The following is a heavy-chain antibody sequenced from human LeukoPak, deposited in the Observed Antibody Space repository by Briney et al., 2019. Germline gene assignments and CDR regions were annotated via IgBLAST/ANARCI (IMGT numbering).Heavy chain of an antibody. J-gene: IGHJ3*02. CDR3: ARAGHVITMIVVLDAFDI. D-gene: IGHD3-22*01. CDR1: GFTFSSYG. CDR2: IWYDGSNK. Sequence: GGSLRLSCAASGFTFSSYGMHWVRQAPDKGLEWVAVIWYDGSNKYYADSVKGRFTISRDNAKSSLYLQMNSLRTEETAVYYCARAGHVITMIVVLDAFDIWGQGTMVTVSS. V-gene: IGHV3-33*01.